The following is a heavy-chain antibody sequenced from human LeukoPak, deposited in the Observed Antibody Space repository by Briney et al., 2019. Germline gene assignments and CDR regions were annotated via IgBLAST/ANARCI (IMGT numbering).Heavy chain of an antibody. CDR2: INHSGST. Sequence: SETLSLTCAVYGGSFSGYYWSWIRQPPGKGLEWIGEINHSGSTNYNPSLKSRVTISVDTSKNQFSLKLSSVTAADTAVYYCARHAIFGVVILFDYWGQGTLVTVSS. V-gene: IGHV4-34*01. J-gene: IGHJ4*02. CDR3: ARHAIFGVVILFDY. D-gene: IGHD3-3*01. CDR1: GGSFSGYY.